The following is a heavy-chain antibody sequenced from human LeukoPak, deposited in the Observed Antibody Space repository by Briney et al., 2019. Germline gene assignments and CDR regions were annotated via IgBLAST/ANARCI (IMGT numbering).Heavy chain of an antibody. CDR3: ARELQYFGWSHEYYYGMDV. Sequence: GGSLRLSCAASGFTFSSYEMNWVRQAPGKGLEWVSYISSSGSTIYYADSVKGRFTISRDNAKNSLYLQMNSLRAEDTAVYYCARELQYFGWSHEYYYGMDVWGQGTTVTVSS. J-gene: IGHJ6*02. V-gene: IGHV3-48*03. CDR1: GFTFSSYE. CDR2: ISSSGSTI. D-gene: IGHD3-9*01.